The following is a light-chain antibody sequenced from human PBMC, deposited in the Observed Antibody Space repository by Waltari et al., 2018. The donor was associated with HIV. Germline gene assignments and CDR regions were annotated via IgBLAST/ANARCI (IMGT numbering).Light chain of an antibody. Sequence: QSVLTQPPSASGTPGQRVTISCSGTTSTVGNNFVSWYQQLPGTAPKPLIYRDNQRPSGVPDRFSGSKSGASASLAISGLRSEDEGDYHCATWDVSLGASYVFGAGTKVTVL. CDR2: RDN. V-gene: IGLV1-47*01. CDR3: ATWDVSLGASYV. CDR1: TSTVGNNF. J-gene: IGLJ1*01.